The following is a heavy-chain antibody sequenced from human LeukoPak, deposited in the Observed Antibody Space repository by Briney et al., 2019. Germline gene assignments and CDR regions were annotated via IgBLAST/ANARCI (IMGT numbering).Heavy chain of an antibody. CDR3: ARDFDRLIRKIGRESLYYYYYYMDV. V-gene: IGHV3-7*01. Sequence: GGSLRLSCAASGFTFSNYWMSWVRQAPGKGLEWVANIKQDGREKYYVDSVKGRFIISRDNAKNSLYLQMNSLRVEDTAVYHCARDFDRLIRKIGRESLYYYYYYMDVWGKGTTVTVSS. CDR1: GFTFSNYW. J-gene: IGHJ6*03. D-gene: IGHD3-9*01. CDR2: IKQDGREK.